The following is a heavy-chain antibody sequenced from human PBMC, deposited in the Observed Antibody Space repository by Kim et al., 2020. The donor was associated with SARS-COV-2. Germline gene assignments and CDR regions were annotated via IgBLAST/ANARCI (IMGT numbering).Heavy chain of an antibody. Sequence: GGSLRLSCAASGVTFSSHWMSWVRQAPGKGLEWVANIKQDGTEKYYVDSVKGRFIISRDNTKNSLYLQMNSLRVEDTAVYYCARDWEVVTGSGWGR. CDR1: GVTFSSHW. D-gene: IGHD6-19*01. CDR2: IKQDGTEK. V-gene: IGHV3-7*01. J-gene: IGHJ2*01. CDR3: ARDWEVVTGSG.